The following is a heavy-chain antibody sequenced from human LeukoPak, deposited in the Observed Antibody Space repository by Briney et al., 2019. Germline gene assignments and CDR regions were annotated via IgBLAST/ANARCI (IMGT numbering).Heavy chain of an antibody. Sequence: ASVKVSCKASGYTFTSYDINWVRQATGQGLEWMGWMNPNSGNTGYAQKFQGGVTMTRNTSISTAYMELSSLRSEDTAVYYCARVRRRNWFDPWGQGTLVTVSS. V-gene: IGHV1-8*01. CDR2: MNPNSGNT. J-gene: IGHJ5*02. CDR3: ARVRRRNWFDP. CDR1: GYTFTSYD.